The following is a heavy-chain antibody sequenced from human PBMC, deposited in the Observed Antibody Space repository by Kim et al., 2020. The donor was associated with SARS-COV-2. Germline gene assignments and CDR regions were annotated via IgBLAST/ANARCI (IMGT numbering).Heavy chain of an antibody. Sequence: ASVKVSCKASGYTFTSYDINWVRQATGQGLEWMGWMNPNSGNTGYAQKFQGRVTMTRNTSISTAYMELSSLRSEDTAVYYCARKRGVGSWYWTAGNWFDPWGQGTLVTVSS. CDR1: GYTFTSYD. D-gene: IGHD6-13*01. CDR2: MNPNSGNT. V-gene: IGHV1-8*01. J-gene: IGHJ5*02. CDR3: ARKRGVGSWYWTAGNWFDP.